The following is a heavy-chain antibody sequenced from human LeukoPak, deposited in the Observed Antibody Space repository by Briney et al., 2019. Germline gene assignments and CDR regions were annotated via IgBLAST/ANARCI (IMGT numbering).Heavy chain of an antibody. V-gene: IGHV3-23*01. D-gene: IGHD3-10*01. CDR2: VNTDGLTI. CDR1: GFTFTSYA. J-gene: IGHJ6*02. Sequence: PGGSLRLSCAASGFTFTSYAMHWVRQAPGQGLEWISSVNTDGLTIHYAHSLKGRFTITRDNSKNTLYLQMNSLRADDTAVYYCARRSTSGNFYSGMDVWGQGTTVTVS. CDR3: ARRSTSGNFYSGMDV.